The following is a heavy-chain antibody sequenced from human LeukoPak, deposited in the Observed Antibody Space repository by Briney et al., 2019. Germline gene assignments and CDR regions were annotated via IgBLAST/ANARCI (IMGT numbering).Heavy chain of an antibody. D-gene: IGHD5-24*01. Sequence: SETLSLTCTVSGGSISSYYWSWIRQPPGKGLEWIGYISYIGSTNYNPSLKSRVTISVDTSKNQFSLKLSSVTAADTAVYYCARHRPRDGPTPVFDYWGQGTLVTVSP. V-gene: IGHV4-59*08. CDR1: GGSISSYY. CDR3: ARHRPRDGPTPVFDY. CDR2: ISYIGST. J-gene: IGHJ4*02.